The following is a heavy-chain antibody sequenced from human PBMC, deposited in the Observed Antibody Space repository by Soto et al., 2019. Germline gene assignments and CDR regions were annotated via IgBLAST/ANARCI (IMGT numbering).Heavy chain of an antibody. J-gene: IGHJ3*02. CDR1: GGSVSSGEYY. D-gene: IGHD3-16*01. V-gene: IGHV4-30-4*01. CDR3: AIVPFGIIKRGDGGNAFDI. CDR2: ISYIGRT. Sequence: QVQLQESGPGLVKPSQTLSLTCTVSGGSVSSGEYYWSWIRQPPGKGLEWLGYISYIGRTYYNPSLSSRVLISPDKAKNEVYLKLTDVTAADTAVYYCAIVPFGIIKRGDGGNAFDIWGQGALVVVSS.